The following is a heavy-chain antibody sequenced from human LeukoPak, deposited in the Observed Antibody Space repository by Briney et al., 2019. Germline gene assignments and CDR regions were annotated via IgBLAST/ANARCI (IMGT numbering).Heavy chain of an antibody. D-gene: IGHD6-19*01. CDR2: ISDGDGGT. CDR3: ARVIAVAGIIDY. V-gene: IGHV3-23*01. Sequence: GGTLRLSCVASGFTFNRYDMTWVRQAPGKGLEWVSAISDGDGGTYYADSVKGRFTISRDNSKNTLYLQMNSLRAEDTAVYYCARVIAVAGIIDYWGQGTLVTVSS. CDR1: GFTFNRYD. J-gene: IGHJ4*02.